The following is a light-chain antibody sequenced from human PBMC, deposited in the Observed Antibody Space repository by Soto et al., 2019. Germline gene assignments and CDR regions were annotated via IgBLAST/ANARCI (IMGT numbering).Light chain of an antibody. CDR2: EVS. CDR3: SSYTSSNTWV. J-gene: IGLJ3*02. CDR1: SSDVGGYNY. V-gene: IGLV2-14*01. Sequence: QPVLTQPASMSGSPGQSITISCTGTSSDVGGYNYVSWYQQYPGKAPKLMIYEVSNRPSGVSNRFSGSKSGNTASLTISGLQAEDEADYYCSSYTSSNTWVFGGGTKLTVL.